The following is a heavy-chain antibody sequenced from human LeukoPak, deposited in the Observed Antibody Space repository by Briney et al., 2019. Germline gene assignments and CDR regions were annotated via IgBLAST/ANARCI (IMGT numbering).Heavy chain of an antibody. CDR3: ARQYCSGGSCYLTTDY. D-gene: IGHD2-15*01. CDR1: GFTFSSYS. CDR2: ISSGSDYI. V-gene: IGHV3-21*01. J-gene: IGHJ4*02. Sequence: TGGSLRLSCAASGFTFSSYSMDWVRQAPGKGLEWVSLISSGSDYIYYADSVKGRFTISRDNATNSLYLQMNSLRAEDTAVYYCARQYCSGGSCYLTTDYWGQGTLVTVSS.